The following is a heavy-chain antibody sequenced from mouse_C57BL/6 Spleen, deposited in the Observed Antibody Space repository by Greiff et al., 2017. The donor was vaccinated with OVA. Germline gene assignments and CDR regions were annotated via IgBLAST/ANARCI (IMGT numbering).Heavy chain of an antibody. V-gene: IGHV1-76*01. CDR2: IYPGSGNT. J-gene: IGHJ2*01. Sequence: VQLQQSGAELVRPGASVKLSCKASGYTFTDYYINWVKQRPGQGLEWIARIYPGSGNTYYNEKFKGKATLTAEKSSSTAYMQLSSLTSEDSAVYFCAEGYFDYWGQGTTLTVSS. CDR3: AEGYFDY. CDR1: GYTFTDYY.